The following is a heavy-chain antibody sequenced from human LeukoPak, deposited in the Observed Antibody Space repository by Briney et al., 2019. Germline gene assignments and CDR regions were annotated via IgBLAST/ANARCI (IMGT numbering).Heavy chain of an antibody. CDR2: IYYSGST. Sequence: PSETLSLTCTVSGGSISSYYWSWIRQPPGKGLEWIGYIYYSGSTNYNPSLKSRLTISIDKSKSQFSLKLSSVTAADTAIYYCARGSQTPDAGYWGPGTLVSVSP. CDR3: ARGSQTPDAGY. D-gene: IGHD3-10*01. J-gene: IGHJ4*02. CDR1: GGSISSYY. V-gene: IGHV4-59*01.